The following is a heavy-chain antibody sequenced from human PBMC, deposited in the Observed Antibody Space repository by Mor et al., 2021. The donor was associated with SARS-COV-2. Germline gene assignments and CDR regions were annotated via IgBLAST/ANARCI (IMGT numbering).Heavy chain of an antibody. Sequence: LKSRVTISVDTSKNQFSLKLSSVTAADPAVYYCARDRAWEGVFDYWGQGTLVTVSS. CDR3: ARDRAWEGVFDY. J-gene: IGHJ4*02. D-gene: IGHD1-26*01. V-gene: IGHV4-59*01.